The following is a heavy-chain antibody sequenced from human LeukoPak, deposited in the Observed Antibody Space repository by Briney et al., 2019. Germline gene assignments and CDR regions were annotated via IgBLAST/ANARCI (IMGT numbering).Heavy chain of an antibody. D-gene: IGHD5-12*01. CDR3: ARDGSDYYYGMDV. CDR1: GGSISSYY. Sequence: SETLSLTCTVSGGSISSYYWSWIRQPPGKGLEWIGYIYYSGSTNYNLSLKSRVTISVDTSKNQFSLKLSSVTAADTAVYYCARDGSDYYYGMDVWDQGTTVTVSS. J-gene: IGHJ6*02. CDR2: IYYSGST. V-gene: IGHV4-59*12.